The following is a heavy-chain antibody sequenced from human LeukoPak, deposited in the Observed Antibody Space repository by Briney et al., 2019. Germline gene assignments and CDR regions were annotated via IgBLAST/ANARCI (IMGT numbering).Heavy chain of an antibody. CDR2: IYTSGST. J-gene: IGHJ4*02. Sequence: SETLSLTCTVSGGSISSGSYYWSWIRQPAGKGLEWIGRIYTSGSTNYNPSLKSRVTISVDTSKNQFSLKLSSVTAADTAVYYCARGLFSPIVGAPYSFDYWGQGTLVTVSS. V-gene: IGHV4-61*02. CDR1: GGSISSGSYY. D-gene: IGHD1-26*01. CDR3: ARGLFSPIVGAPYSFDY.